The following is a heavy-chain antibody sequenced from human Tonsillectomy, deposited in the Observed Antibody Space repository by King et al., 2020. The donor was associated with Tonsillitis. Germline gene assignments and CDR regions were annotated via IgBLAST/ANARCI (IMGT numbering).Heavy chain of an antibody. J-gene: IGHJ4*02. D-gene: IGHD3-16*01. CDR2: ISAGGNT. Sequence: VQLVESGGGLVQPGGSLRLSCAASGFTFSVYVMSWVRQAPGKGLEGVSAISAGGNTYYPDSVKGRFTISRDNSKNTLYLQMNSLTAEDTAVYYCAKGDSTFGGVEFWGQGTLVTVSS. V-gene: IGHV3-23*04. CDR1: GFTFSVYV. CDR3: AKGDSTFGGVEF.